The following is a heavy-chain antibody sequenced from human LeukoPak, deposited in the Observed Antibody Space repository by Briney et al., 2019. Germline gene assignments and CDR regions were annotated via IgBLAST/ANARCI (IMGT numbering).Heavy chain of an antibody. CDR2: ISYDGSNK. V-gene: IGHV3-30*18. J-gene: IGHJ4*02. CDR3: ANLEGPFDY. Sequence: PGGSLRLSCAASGFTFSSYGMHWVRQAPGKGLEWVAVISYDGSNKYYADSVKGRFTISRDNSKNTLYLQMNSLRAEDTAVYYCANLEGPFDYWGQGTLVTVSS. CDR1: GFTFSSYG.